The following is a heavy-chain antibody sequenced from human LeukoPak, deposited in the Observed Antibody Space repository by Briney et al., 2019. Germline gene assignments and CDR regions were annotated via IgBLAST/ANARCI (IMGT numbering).Heavy chain of an antibody. V-gene: IGHV4-61*02. CDR1: GGSISSGTYY. J-gene: IGHJ4*02. Sequence: SETLSLTCTVSGGSISSGTYYWNWIRQPAGKGLEWIGRIYTTGSTNYNPSLKSRVTISVDTSKNQSSLKLNSVTAADTAVYYCARSGSWSYFDYWGQGTLVTVSS. CDR2: IYTTGST. D-gene: IGHD1-26*01. CDR3: ARSGSWSYFDY.